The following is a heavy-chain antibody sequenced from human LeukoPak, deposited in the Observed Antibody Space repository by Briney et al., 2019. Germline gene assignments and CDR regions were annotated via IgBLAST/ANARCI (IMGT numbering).Heavy chain of an antibody. CDR1: GFIFSSYW. CDR3: LRWRGHAFSDS. CDR2: IKEDGSVT. Sequence: PGGSLRLSCAASGFIFSSYWMTWVRQAPGKGLEWVAHIKEDGSVTEYSESVKGRFTVSRDNAKNSLYLQMNTLRAEDTAVYYCLRWRGHAFSDSWGQGTLVTVSS. D-gene: IGHD2/OR15-2a*01. V-gene: IGHV3-7*03. J-gene: IGHJ5*01.